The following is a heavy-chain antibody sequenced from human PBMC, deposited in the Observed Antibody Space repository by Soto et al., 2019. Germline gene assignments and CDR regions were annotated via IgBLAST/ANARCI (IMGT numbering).Heavy chain of an antibody. J-gene: IGHJ5*02. V-gene: IGHV4-31*03. CDR3: VRTARQGAVAPHWFDR. Sequence: SETLSLTCTVSGGAIISGGYYWSWIRQHPGKALEWIGYIYYSGSTYYNPSLKSRVTISVDTSKNQFSLKLSSVTAAETAVYYCVRTARQGAVAPHWFDRWGQGTQVTVSS. CDR1: GGAIISGGYY. CDR2: IYYSGST. D-gene: IGHD2-21*02.